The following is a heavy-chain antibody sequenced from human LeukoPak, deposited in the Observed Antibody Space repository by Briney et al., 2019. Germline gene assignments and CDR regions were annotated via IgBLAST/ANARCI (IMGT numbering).Heavy chain of an antibody. Sequence: QPGGSLRLSCAASGFTFSSYGMHWVRQAPGKGLEWVAVIWYDGSNKYYADSVKGRFTISRDNSENTLYLQMNGLTAEDTAMYYCARDSYQDYYGRFDPWGQGTLVIVSS. J-gene: IGHJ5*02. CDR1: GFTFSSYG. CDR3: ARDSYQDYYGRFDP. CDR2: IWYDGSNK. D-gene: IGHD3-10*01. V-gene: IGHV3-33*01.